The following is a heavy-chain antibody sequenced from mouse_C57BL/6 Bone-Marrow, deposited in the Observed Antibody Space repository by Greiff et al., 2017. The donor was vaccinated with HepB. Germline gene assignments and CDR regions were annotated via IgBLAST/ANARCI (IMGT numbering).Heavy chain of an antibody. V-gene: IGHV3-6*01. CDR3: ARGDYYGSSPCAMDY. CDR2: ISYDGSN. Sequence: EVKLLESGPGLVKPSQSLSLTCSVTGYSITSGYYWNWLRQFPGNKLEWMGYISYDGSNNYNPSLKNRISITRDTSKNQFFLKLHSVTTEDTATYYCARGDYYGSSPCAMDYWGQGTSVTVSS. J-gene: IGHJ4*01. CDR1: GYSITSGYY. D-gene: IGHD1-1*01.